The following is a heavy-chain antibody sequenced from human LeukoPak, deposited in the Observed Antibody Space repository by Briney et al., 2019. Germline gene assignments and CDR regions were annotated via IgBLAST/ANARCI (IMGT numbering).Heavy chain of an antibody. CDR2: INHSGSS. CDR3: ARSGTYQHSSSYDY. CDR1: GESFKDYY. V-gene: IGHV4-34*01. D-gene: IGHD6-13*01. J-gene: IGHJ4*02. Sequence: SETLSLTCAVYGESFKDYYWNWIRQPPGKGLEWIGEINHSGSSNYDPSLKSRVTISVDTSKNQFSLKLSSVTAADTAVYYCARSGTYQHSSSYDYWGQGTLVTVSS.